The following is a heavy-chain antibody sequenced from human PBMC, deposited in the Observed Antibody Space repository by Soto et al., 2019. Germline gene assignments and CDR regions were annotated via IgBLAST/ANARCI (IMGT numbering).Heavy chain of an antibody. D-gene: IGHD1-26*01. Sequence: QVQLQESGPGLVKPSETLSLTCTVSGGSISSYYWSWIRQPPRKGLEWIGYIYYSGSTNYNPSLKNRVTISVDTSKNQFSLKLSSVTAADTAVYYCARRYGGNLDYWGQGTLVTVSS. V-gene: IGHV4-59*08. CDR1: GGSISSYY. CDR2: IYYSGST. CDR3: ARRYGGNLDY. J-gene: IGHJ4*02.